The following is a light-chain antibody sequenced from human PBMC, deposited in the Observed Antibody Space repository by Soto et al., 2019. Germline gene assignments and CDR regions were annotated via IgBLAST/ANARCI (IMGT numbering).Light chain of an antibody. Sequence: QSVLTQPPSASGTPGQRVTISCSGSSSNIGSNTVNWYQQLPGTAPKLLISSNNQRPSGVPDRYFGSKSGTSASLAISGLQSEDEADYYCAAWDDSLNGSWVFGGGTKVTVL. CDR2: SNN. CDR1: SSNIGSNT. V-gene: IGLV1-44*01. J-gene: IGLJ3*02. CDR3: AAWDDSLNGSWV.